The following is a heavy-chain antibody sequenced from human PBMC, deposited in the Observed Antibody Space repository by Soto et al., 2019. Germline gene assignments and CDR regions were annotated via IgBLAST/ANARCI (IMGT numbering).Heavy chain of an antibody. J-gene: IGHJ6*02. CDR1: GGSISSYY. D-gene: IGHD1-26*01. V-gene: IGHV4-59*01. CDR2: IYYSGST. CDR3: ARDQSGSYYGVYYYGMDV. Sequence: SATLSLTCTVSGGSISSYYWSWIRQPPGKGLEWIGYIYYSGSTNYNPSLKSRVTISVDTSKNQFSLKLSSVTAADTAVYYCARDQSGSYYGVYYYGMDVWGQGTTVTVSS.